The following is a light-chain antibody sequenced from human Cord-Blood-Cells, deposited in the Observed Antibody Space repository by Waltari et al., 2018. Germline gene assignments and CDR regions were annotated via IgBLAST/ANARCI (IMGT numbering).Light chain of an antibody. Sequence: DIVMTQSPLSLHVTPGDPASISRRSSQRLLHSNGYNYLDWYLQKPGQSPQLLISLGSNRASGVPDRFSGSGSGTDFTLKISRVEAEDVGVYYCMQALQTPRTFGQGTKVEIK. CDR1: QRLLHSNGYNY. CDR3: MQALQTPRT. CDR2: LGS. V-gene: IGKV2-28*01. J-gene: IGKJ1*01.